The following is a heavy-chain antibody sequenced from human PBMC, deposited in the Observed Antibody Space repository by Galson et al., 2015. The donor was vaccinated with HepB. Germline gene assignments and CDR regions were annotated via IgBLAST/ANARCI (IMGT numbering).Heavy chain of an antibody. CDR3: ARRSGSYFDAIRGRFDY. CDR2: IKQDGNEK. Sequence: SLRLSCAASRFPFSSCWMSWVRQAPGKGLEWVANIKQDGNEKYYVDSVKGRFTISRDNAKNSLYLQMNSLRAEDTAVYYCARRSGSYFDAIRGRFDYWGQGTLVTVSS. CDR1: RFPFSSCW. J-gene: IGHJ4*02. V-gene: IGHV3-7*01. D-gene: IGHD1-26*01.